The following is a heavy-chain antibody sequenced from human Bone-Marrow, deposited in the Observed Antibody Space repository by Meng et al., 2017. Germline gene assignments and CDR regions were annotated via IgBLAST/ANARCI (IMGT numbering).Heavy chain of an antibody. J-gene: IGHJ3*02. D-gene: IGHD6-19*01. CDR1: GFTFSGSA. CDR2: IRSKVNSYAT. Sequence: GESLKISCAASGFTFSGSAMHWVRQASGKGLEWVGRIRSKVNSYATAYAASVKGRFTISRDDSKNTAYLQMNSLKTEDTAVYYCTRHLEVAVAGTGHDAFDIWGQGTMVTVSS. V-gene: IGHV3-73*01. CDR3: TRHLEVAVAGTGHDAFDI.